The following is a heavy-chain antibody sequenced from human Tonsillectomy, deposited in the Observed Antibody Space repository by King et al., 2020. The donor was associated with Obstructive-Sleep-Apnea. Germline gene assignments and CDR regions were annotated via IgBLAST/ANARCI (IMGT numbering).Heavy chain of an antibody. Sequence: VQLVESGGGVVQPGGSLRLSCAASGLTFSSSGMHWVRQAPGKGLEGVTFIRYDGSNEYYADSVKGRFSVSRDNSKNALFLQMNNLSAEDTAVYYCAKDNSNWSFDYWGQGILVTVSS. D-gene: IGHD6-6*01. CDR1: GLTFSSSG. CDR2: IRYDGSNE. J-gene: IGHJ4*02. CDR3: AKDNSNWSFDY. V-gene: IGHV3-30*02.